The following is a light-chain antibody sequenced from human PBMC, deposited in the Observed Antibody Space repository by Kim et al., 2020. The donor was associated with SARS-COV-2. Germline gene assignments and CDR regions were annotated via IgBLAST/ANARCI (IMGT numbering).Light chain of an antibody. Sequence: SSAQGATLSCTASHNLGINFAWYQQTRGPAPRLLIYDAAISATGIPDQFSGSGSGTDFPLTLSSLDPEAFGIYFCQQHRKWPPAPSFGGGTKLEI. V-gene: IGKV3-11*01. CDR2: DAA. CDR1: HNLGIN. CDR3: QQHRKWPPAPS. J-gene: IGKJ4*01.